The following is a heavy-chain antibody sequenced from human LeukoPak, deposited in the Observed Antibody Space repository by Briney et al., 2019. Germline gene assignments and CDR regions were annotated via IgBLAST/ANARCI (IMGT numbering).Heavy chain of an antibody. CDR3: AARGHETFGAFDI. Sequence: GGSLRLSCAASGFTFSSYSMSWVRQAPGKGLEWVSYISSSSSTIYYEDSVKGRFTISRDNSKNTLYLQMNSLRAEDTAVYYCAARGHETFGAFDIWGQGTMVTVSS. CDR1: GFTFSSYS. CDR2: ISSSSSTI. J-gene: IGHJ3*02. V-gene: IGHV3-48*01. D-gene: IGHD3-10*01.